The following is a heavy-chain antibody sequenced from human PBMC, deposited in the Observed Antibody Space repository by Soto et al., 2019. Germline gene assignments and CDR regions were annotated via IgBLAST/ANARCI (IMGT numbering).Heavy chain of an antibody. J-gene: IGHJ6*02. CDR2: ISGSGGGT. D-gene: IGHD2-2*01. V-gene: IGHV3-23*01. CDR3: AKDNTRGV. Sequence: EVQLLESGGGLVQPGGSLRLSCAASGFTFSSYAMSWVRQAPGKGLEWVSAISGSGGGTYYADSVKGRFTISRDNPKNTLNQQINSLRAEDTAVYYCAKDNTRGVWGQGTTVTVSS. CDR1: GFTFSSYA.